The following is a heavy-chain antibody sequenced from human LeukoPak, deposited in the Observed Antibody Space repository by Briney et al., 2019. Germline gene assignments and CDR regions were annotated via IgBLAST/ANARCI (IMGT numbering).Heavy chain of an antibody. D-gene: IGHD3-10*01. V-gene: IGHV1-69*13. Sequence: SVKVSCKASGGTSSTHVIHWVRQAPGQGLEWMGGIIPKFGTANYAQKFQGRVTITADESTSTANMELSSLTSEDTAVYYCARSWASFYASGGNSFYYMDVWGIGTTVTISS. J-gene: IGHJ6*03. CDR3: ARSWASFYASGGNSFYYMDV. CDR1: GGTSSTHV. CDR2: IIPKFGTA.